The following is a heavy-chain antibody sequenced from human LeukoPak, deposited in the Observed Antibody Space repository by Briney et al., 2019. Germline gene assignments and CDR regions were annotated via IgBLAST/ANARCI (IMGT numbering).Heavy chain of an antibody. V-gene: IGHV3-23*01. CDR3: ARRGSQWELLYFDY. CDR1: GFTFSSYA. CDR2: ISGSGGST. Sequence: PGGSLRLSCAASGFTFSSYAMSWVRQAPGKGLGWVSAISGSGGSTYYADSVKGRFTISRDNSKNTLYLQMNSLRAEDTAVYYCARRGSQWELLYFDYWGQGTLVTVSS. D-gene: IGHD1-26*01. J-gene: IGHJ4*02.